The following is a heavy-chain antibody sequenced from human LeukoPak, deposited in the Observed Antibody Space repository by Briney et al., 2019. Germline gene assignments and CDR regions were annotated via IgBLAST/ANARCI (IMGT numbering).Heavy chain of an antibody. CDR2: INHSGST. CDR3: ARVEGRYCSSTSCYPYYFDY. J-gene: IGHJ4*02. CDR1: GGSLSGYY. D-gene: IGHD2-2*01. V-gene: IGHV4-34*01. Sequence: PSETLSLTCAVYGGSLSGYYWSWIRQPPGKGLEWIGEINHSGSTNYNPSLKSRVTISVDTSKNQFSLKLSSVTAADTAVCYCARVEGRYCSSTSCYPYYFDYWGQGTLVTVSS.